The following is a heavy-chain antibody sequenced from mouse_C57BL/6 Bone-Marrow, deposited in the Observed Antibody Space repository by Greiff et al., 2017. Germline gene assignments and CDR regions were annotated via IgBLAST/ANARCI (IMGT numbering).Heavy chain of an antibody. CDR3: ARPYYYGSSPFAY. CDR2: IWTGGGP. V-gene: IGHV2-9-1*01. Sequence: VKVVESGPGLVAPSQSLSITCTVSGFSLTSYAISWVRQPPGKGLEWLGVIWTGGGPNYNSALKSRLSISKDNSKSQVFLKMNSLQTDDTARYYCARPYYYGSSPFAYWGQGTLVTVSA. D-gene: IGHD1-1*01. J-gene: IGHJ3*01. CDR1: GFSLTSYA.